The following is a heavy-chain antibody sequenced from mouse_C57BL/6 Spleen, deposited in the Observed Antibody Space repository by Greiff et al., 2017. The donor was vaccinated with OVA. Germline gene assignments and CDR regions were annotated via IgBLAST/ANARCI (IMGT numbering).Heavy chain of an antibody. J-gene: IGHJ3*01. CDR2: IDPETGGT. CDR1: GYTFTDYE. Sequence: QVHVKQSGAELVRPGASVTLSCKASGYTFTDYEMHWVKQTPVHGLEWIGAIDPETGGTAYNQKFKGKAILTADKSSSTAYMELRSLTSEDSAVYYCTRSNGEAWFAYWGQGTLVTVSA. V-gene: IGHV1-15*01. CDR3: TRSNGEAWFAY.